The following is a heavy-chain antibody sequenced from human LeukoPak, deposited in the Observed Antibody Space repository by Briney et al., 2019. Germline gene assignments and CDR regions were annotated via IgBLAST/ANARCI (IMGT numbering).Heavy chain of an antibody. CDR1: GGSISSNNW. Sequence: PSGTLSLTCAVSGGSISSNNWWGWVRQPPGKGLEWIGEIYHSGSPDYNPSLKSRVTISVDKSRNHFSLNLSSVTAADTAVYYCARVNINNWHSCDYWGQGTLVTVSS. V-gene: IGHV4-4*02. J-gene: IGHJ4*02. CDR2: IYHSGSP. D-gene: IGHD1-1*01. CDR3: ARVNINNWHSCDY.